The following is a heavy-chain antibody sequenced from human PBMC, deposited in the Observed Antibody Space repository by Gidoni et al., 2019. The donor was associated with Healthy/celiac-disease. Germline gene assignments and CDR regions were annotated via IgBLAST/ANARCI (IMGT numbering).Heavy chain of an antibody. J-gene: IGHJ6*02. Sequence: QVQLVQSGAEVKKPGSSVKVSCKASGGPFSSYAISWVRQAPGQGLEWMGGIIPIFGTANYAQKFQGRVTITADKSTSTAYMELSSLRSEDTAVYYCARRSVAGTLIPAYYYYGMDAWGQGTTVTVSS. CDR1: GGPFSSYA. D-gene: IGHD6-19*01. CDR2: IIPIFGTA. V-gene: IGHV1-69*06. CDR3: ARRSVAGTLIPAYYYYGMDA.